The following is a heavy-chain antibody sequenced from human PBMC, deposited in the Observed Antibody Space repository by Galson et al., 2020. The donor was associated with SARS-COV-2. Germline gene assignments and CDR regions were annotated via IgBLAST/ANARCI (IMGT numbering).Heavy chain of an antibody. D-gene: IGHD1-26*01. CDR3: TATRAY. CDR2: INSNGTSI. J-gene: IGHJ4*02. CDR1: GFTFSNYW. V-gene: IGHV3-74*01. Sequence: GGSLRLSCPASGFTFSNYWMHWVRQAPGKGLVWVSRINSNGTSISYADSVKGRFTISRDNAKNTLYLQMNSLRVEDTALYYCTATRAYWGQGTLVTVSS.